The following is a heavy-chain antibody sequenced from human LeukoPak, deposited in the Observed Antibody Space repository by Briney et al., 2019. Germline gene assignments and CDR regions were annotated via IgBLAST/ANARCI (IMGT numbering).Heavy chain of an antibody. V-gene: IGHV3-30*03. CDR3: ATRYGSGTFDAFDI. J-gene: IGHJ3*02. D-gene: IGHD3-10*01. CDR2: ISYDGSNK. CDR1: GFTFRTYG. Sequence: GGSLRLSCSASGFTFRTYGMHWVRQAPGKGLEWVAVISYDGSNKYYADSVKGRFTISRDNSKNTLYLQMNSLRAEDTAVYYCATRYGSGTFDAFDIWGQGTMVTVSS.